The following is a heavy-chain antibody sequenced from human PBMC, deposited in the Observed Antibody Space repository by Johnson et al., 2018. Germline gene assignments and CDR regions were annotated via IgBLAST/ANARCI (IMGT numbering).Heavy chain of an antibody. J-gene: IGHJ3*02. V-gene: IGHV3-30-3*01. CDR2: ISYDGSNT. CDR1: GFIFSSSA. D-gene: IGHD6-19*01. CDR3: ARGWRAVAGLFDI. Sequence: QVQLVQSGGGVVQPGRSXSLSCAASGFIFSSSAMRWVRQAPGKGLEWVAVISYDGSNTYYADSVKGRFTISRDNAKNSLYPQMNSLRAEDTAVYYCARGWRAVAGLFDIWGQGTMVTVSS.